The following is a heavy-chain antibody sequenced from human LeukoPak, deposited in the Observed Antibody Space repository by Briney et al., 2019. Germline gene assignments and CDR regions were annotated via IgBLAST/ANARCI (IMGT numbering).Heavy chain of an antibody. V-gene: IGHV4-34*01. CDR3: ATRGVLYAY. CDR2: INYSGST. Sequence: SETLSLTCAVYGGSFSGYYWSWIRQPPGKGLEWIGEINYSGSTNYNPSLKSRVTISVDTSKNQFSLKLSSVTAADTAVYYCATRGVLYAYWGQGTLVTVSS. CDR1: GGSFSGYY. J-gene: IGHJ4*02. D-gene: IGHD2-2*02.